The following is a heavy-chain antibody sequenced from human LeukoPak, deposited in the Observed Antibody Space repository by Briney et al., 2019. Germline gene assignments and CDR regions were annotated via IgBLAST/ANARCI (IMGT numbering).Heavy chain of an antibody. D-gene: IGHD4-23*01. CDR2: INHSGSG. CDR1: GGAFHNYY. CDR3: VRRAFGPRWQFLYEKKYYFDY. Sequence: PSETLSLTCAVYGGAFHNYYWSWVRQPPGKGLEGIGEINHSGSGNYNPSLKTRLMLSVDTSKSQISLRLTSVTAADTAVYYCVRRAFGPRWQFLYEKKYYFDYWAQGTLVTVSS. J-gene: IGHJ4*02. V-gene: IGHV4-34*01.